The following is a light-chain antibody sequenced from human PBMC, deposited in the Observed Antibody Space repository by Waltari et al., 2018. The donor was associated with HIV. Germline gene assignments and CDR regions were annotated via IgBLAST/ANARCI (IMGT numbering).Light chain of an antibody. J-gene: IGKJ1*01. Sequence: DIQMTQSPSSLSASVGDRVTITCRASQSIGTSLNWYQQRPGKAPELLIYAASGLQSGVPSLFSGNGSGTDFTLTVSSLQAEDFATYYCQQSYSTPRTFGQGTRVEIK. CDR2: AAS. CDR3: QQSYSTPRT. CDR1: QSIGTS. V-gene: IGKV1-39*01.